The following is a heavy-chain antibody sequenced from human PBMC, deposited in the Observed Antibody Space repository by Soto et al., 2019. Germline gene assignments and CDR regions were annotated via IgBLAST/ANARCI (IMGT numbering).Heavy chain of an antibody. Sequence: PGGSLRLSCAASGFTFSNFVMSWVRQAPGKGLEWVSAISGGSDGTYYADSVKGRFTILRDNSKNTLYLQMNSLRSEDTGVYYCAREVRNYDFWSGSFDYWGQGTLVTVSS. CDR2: ISGGSDGT. D-gene: IGHD3-3*01. J-gene: IGHJ4*02. CDR3: AREVRNYDFWSGSFDY. CDR1: GFTFSNFV. V-gene: IGHV3-23*01.